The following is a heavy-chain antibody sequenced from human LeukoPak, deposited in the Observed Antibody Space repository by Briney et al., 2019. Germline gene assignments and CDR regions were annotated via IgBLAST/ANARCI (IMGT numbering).Heavy chain of an antibody. CDR2: NYHPGNS. D-gene: IGHD5-12*01. CDR1: GLSISSGYY. Sequence: SETLSLTCSVSGLSISSGYYWGWVRQPPGKGLEYIGSNYHPGNSHYSPSLKSRVTISVDTAKNQFSLKLSSVTAADTAVYYCARVSLSGYDLTTFDYWGQGTLVTVSS. CDR3: ARVSLSGYDLTTFDY. V-gene: IGHV4-38-2*02. J-gene: IGHJ4*02.